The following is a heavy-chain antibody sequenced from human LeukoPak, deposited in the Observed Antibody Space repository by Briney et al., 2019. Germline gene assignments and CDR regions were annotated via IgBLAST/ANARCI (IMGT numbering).Heavy chain of an antibody. J-gene: IGHJ4*02. CDR3: AKDPYSGSYTGFDY. CDR1: GSTFSSYA. CDR2: ISGSGGST. Sequence: PGGSLRLSCAASGSTFSSYAMSWVRQAPGKGLEWVSSISGSGGSTYYADSVKGRFTISRDNSKNTLYLQMNSLRAEDTAVYYCAKDPYSGSYTGFDYWGQGTLVTVSS. D-gene: IGHD1-26*01. V-gene: IGHV3-23*01.